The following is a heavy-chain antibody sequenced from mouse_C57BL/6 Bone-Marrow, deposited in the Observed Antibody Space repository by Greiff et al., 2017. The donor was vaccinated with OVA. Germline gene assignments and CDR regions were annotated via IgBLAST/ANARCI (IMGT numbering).Heavy chain of an antibody. CDR3: ASPSLYDYDEGYAMDY. Sequence: EVQGVESGGGLVKPGGSLKLSCAASGFTFSSYAMSWVRQTPEKRLEWVATISSGGSYTYYPDSVKGRFTISRDNAKNTLYLQMSSLKSEDTAMYYCASPSLYDYDEGYAMDYWGQGTSVTVSS. CDR1: GFTFSSYA. CDR2: ISSGGSYT. D-gene: IGHD2-4*01. V-gene: IGHV5-6*01. J-gene: IGHJ4*01.